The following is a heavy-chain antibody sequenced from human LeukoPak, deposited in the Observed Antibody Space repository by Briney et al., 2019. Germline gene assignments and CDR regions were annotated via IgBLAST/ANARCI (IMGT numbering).Heavy chain of an antibody. D-gene: IGHD6-19*01. J-gene: IGHJ5*02. CDR1: GRTFSSYA. CDR3: ARHIAVAGTGVSWFDP. CDR2: IIPIFGTA. Sequence: ASVKVSCKASGRTFSSYAISWVRQAPGQGLEWMGGIIPIFGTANYAQKFQGRVTITADKSTSTAYMELSSLRSEDTAVYYCARHIAVAGTGVSWFDPWGQGTLVTVSS. V-gene: IGHV1-69*06.